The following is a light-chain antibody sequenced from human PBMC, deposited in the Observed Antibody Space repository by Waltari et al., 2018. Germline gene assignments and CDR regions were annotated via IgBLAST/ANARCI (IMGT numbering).Light chain of an antibody. J-gene: IGKJ4*01. V-gene: IGKV1-5*03. CDR1: QSIRNW. Sequence: DIQMTQSPSTLSAHVGDRVTITCRASQSIRNWLAWYQQKPGKAPKILIYQASTLESGVPSRFSGSGSWTEFTLTISSLQPDDFATYYCQQYNSYSLLTFGGGTKVEIK. CDR3: QQYNSYSLLT. CDR2: QAS.